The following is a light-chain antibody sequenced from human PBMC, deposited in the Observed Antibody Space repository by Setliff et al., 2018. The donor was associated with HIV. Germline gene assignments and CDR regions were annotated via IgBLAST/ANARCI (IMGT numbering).Light chain of an antibody. J-gene: IGLJ1*01. Sequence: QSALTQPRSVSGSPGQTITLSCTGSTSDVGNYNYVSWYQQYPGKAPKLIIFDVSRRPSGVPDRFSGSKSQNTASLTISGLQPEDEADYYCCSYVGSYSYIFGTGTKGTVL. CDR1: TSDVGNYNY. CDR2: DVS. CDR3: CSYVGSYSYI. V-gene: IGLV2-11*01.